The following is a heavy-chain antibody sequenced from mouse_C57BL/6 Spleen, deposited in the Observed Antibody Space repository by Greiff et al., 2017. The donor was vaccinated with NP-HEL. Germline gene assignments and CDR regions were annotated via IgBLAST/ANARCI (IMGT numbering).Heavy chain of an antibody. CDR1: GYTFTDYD. Sequence: VKLMESGAELVRPGASVTLSCKASGYTFTDYDMHWVKQTPVHGLEWIGAIDPETGGTAYNQKFKGKAILTADKSSSTAYMELRSLTSEDSAVYYCTRRYYGNYSYYFDYWGQGTTLTVSS. CDR2: IDPETGGT. CDR3: TRRYYGNYSYYFDY. D-gene: IGHD2-1*01. J-gene: IGHJ2*01. V-gene: IGHV1-15*01.